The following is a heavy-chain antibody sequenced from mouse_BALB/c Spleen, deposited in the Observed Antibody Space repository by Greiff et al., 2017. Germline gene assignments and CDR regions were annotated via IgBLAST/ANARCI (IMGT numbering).Heavy chain of an antibody. J-gene: IGHJ4*01. D-gene: IGHD1-1*01. CDR2: IWSGGST. Sequence: VKVVESGPGLVQPSQSLSITCTVSGFSLTSYGVHWVRQSPGKGLEWLGVIWSGGSTDYNAAFISRLSISKDNSKSQVFFKMNSLQANDTAIYYCARTLLITTVGYAMDYWGQGTSVTVSS. CDR1: GFSLTSYG. CDR3: ARTLLITTVGYAMDY. V-gene: IGHV2-2*02.